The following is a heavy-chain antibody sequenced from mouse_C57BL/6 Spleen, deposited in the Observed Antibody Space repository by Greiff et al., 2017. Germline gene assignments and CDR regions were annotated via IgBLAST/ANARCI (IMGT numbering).Heavy chain of an antibody. Sequence: VQLQQSGAELVKPGASVKLSCKASGYNFTSYWMHWVKQRPGQGLEWIGMIHPNSGSTNYNEKFKSKATLTVDKSSSTAYMQLSSLTSEDSAVYYCARAHDYGSSYGYFDVWGTWPTVTVSS. CDR3: ARAHDYGSSYGYFDV. CDR2: IHPNSGST. J-gene: IGHJ1*03. V-gene: IGHV1-64*01. D-gene: IGHD1-1*01. CDR1: GYNFTSYW.